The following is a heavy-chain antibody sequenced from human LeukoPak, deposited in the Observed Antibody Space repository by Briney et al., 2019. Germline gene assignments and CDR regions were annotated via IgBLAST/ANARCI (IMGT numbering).Heavy chain of an antibody. Sequence: SVKVSCKASGGTYSSYAISWVRQAPGQGLEWMGGIIPIFGTANYAQKFQGRVTITADESTSTAYMELSSLRSEDTAVYYCARVTIFGVVIGCFDYWGQGTLVTVSS. CDR2: IIPIFGTA. V-gene: IGHV1-69*13. J-gene: IGHJ4*02. CDR1: GGTYSSYA. CDR3: ARVTIFGVVIGCFDY. D-gene: IGHD3-3*01.